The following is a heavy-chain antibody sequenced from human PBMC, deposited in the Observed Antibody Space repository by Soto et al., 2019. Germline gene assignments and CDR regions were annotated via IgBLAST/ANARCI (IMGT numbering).Heavy chain of an antibody. Sequence: SGPTLVNPTQTLTLTWPFSGFSFRTSAVGVCWIRQPPGKALEWLAFIYWDDDKRYSASLKSSLTITKDTSKNQVVLAMTNMEPVDTATYYCAHLVVAGLTYYFDYWGQGTLVTVSS. J-gene: IGHJ4*02. D-gene: IGHD2-15*01. CDR3: AHLVVAGLTYYFDY. V-gene: IGHV2-5*02. CDR1: GFSFRTSAVG. CDR2: IYWDDDK.